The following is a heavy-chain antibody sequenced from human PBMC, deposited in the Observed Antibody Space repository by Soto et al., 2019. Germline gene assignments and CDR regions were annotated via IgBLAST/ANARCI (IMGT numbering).Heavy chain of an antibody. CDR1: GFTFSSYG. CDR3: ARVGEVAGVDY. Sequence: QVQLVESGGGVVQPGRSLRLSCAASGFTFSSYGMHWVRQAPGKGLEWVAVIWYDGSNKYYADSVKGRFTISGDNSKNTLYQQMNSLRAEDTAVYYCARVGEVAGVDYWGQGTLVTVSS. J-gene: IGHJ4*02. D-gene: IGHD6-19*01. V-gene: IGHV3-33*01. CDR2: IWYDGSNK.